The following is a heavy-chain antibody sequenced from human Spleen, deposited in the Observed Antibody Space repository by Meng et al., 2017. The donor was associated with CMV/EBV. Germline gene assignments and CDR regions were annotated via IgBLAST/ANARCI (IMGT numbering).Heavy chain of an antibody. CDR2: ISTTSAYI. V-gene: IGHV3-21*04. CDR3: VKVYSSSWYGPAMDV. Sequence: GESLKISCAASGFTFSAYAMNWVRQAPGKGLEWVSSISTTSAYIYYADSLKGRFTISRDNAKNSLYLQMNSLRTEDTALYYCVKVYSSSWYGPAMDVWGQGTTVTVSS. D-gene: IGHD6-13*01. CDR1: GFTFSAYA. J-gene: IGHJ6*02.